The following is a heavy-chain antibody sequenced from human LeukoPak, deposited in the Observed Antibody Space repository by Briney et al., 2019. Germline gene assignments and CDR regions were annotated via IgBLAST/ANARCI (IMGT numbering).Heavy chain of an antibody. Sequence: GGSLRLSCAASGFTFSSYAMSWVRQAPGKGLEWVAVISGSGGSKYYADSVKGRFTISRDNSKNTLYLQMNSLRAEDTAVYYCAKAYGTAVEGWFDPWGQGNLVTVSS. J-gene: IGHJ5*02. CDR1: GFTFSSYA. D-gene: IGHD1-1*01. V-gene: IGHV3-23*01. CDR2: ISGSGGSK. CDR3: AKAYGTAVEGWFDP.